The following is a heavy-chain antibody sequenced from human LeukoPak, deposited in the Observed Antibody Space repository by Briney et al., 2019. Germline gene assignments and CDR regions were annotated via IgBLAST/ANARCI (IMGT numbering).Heavy chain of an antibody. V-gene: IGHV3-21*01. CDR3: AGAREGVGGWFDP. J-gene: IGHJ5*02. Sequence: GGSLRLSCAASGFTFSSYSMNWVRQAPGKGLEWVSSISSSSSYIYYADSVKGRFTISRDNAKNSLYLQMNSLRAEDTAVYYCAGAREGVGGWFDPWGQGTLVTVSS. CDR1: GFTFSSYS. D-gene: IGHD2-15*01. CDR2: ISSSSSYI.